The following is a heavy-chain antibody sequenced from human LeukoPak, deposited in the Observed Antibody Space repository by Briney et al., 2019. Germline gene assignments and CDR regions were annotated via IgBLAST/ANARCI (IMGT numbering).Heavy chain of an antibody. D-gene: IGHD3-10*01. V-gene: IGHV3-23*01. J-gene: IGHJ6*03. Sequence: PGGSLRLSCAASGFTFSSYAMSWVRQAPGKGLGWVSGISDSGTSTYYADSVKGRFTISRDNSKNTLYLQMNSLRVEDTAVFYCAKFLKTITMVRGGKVGYYYMDGWGKGTTVTVSS. CDR1: GFTFSSYA. CDR2: ISDSGTST. CDR3: AKFLKTITMVRGGKVGYYYMDG.